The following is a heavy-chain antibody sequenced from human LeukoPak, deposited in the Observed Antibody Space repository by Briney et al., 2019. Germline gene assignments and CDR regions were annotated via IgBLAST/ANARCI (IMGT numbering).Heavy chain of an antibody. V-gene: IGHV1-8*03. CDR1: GYTFTNYD. CDR2: MNPNSGNS. J-gene: IGHJ4*02. Sequence: VASVKVSCKASGYTFTNYDINWVRQATGQGLEWMGYMNPNSGNSAYAQKFQGRVTITTDASISTAYMGLSGLTSEDTALYYCAREGLDYWGQGTLVTVSS. CDR3: AREGLDY.